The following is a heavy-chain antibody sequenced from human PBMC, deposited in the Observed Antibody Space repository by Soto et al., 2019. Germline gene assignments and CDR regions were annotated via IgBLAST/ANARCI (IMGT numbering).Heavy chain of an antibody. CDR2: IWYDGSNK. CDR1: GFTFSSDG. D-gene: IGHD6-19*01. Sequence: GGARRLCWAASGFTFSSDGMHGVRQAPGKGLEWVAVIWYDGSNKYYADSVKGRFTISRDNSKNTLYLQMNSLRAEDTAVYYCAISGTNYFAYWGQGTLVTVSS. CDR3: AISGTNYFAY. V-gene: IGHV3-33*01. J-gene: IGHJ4*02.